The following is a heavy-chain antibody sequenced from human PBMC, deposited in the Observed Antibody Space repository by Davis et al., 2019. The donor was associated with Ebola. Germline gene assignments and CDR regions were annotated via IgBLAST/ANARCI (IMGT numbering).Heavy chain of an antibody. CDR3: ARATLGSHYFDY. J-gene: IGHJ4*02. CDR1: GGTFSSYT. V-gene: IGHV1-69*02. D-gene: IGHD3-16*01. CDR2: IIPILGIA. Sequence: SVKVSCKASGGTFSSYTISWVRQAPGQGLEWMGRIIPILGIANYAQKFQGRVTITADKSTSTAYMELSSLRSEDTAVYYCARATLGSHYFDYWGQGAVVTVSS.